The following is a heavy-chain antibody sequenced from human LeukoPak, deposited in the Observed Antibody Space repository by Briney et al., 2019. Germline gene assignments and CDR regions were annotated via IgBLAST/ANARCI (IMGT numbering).Heavy chain of an antibody. Sequence: SETLSLTCTVSGGSISSSSYYWGWLRQPPGKGLEWIGSIYYSGSTYYNPSLKSRVTISVDTSKNQFSLKLSSVTAADTAVYYCARGITSMVRGVITPREHFDYWGQGTLVTVSS. CDR2: IYYSGST. CDR1: GGSISSSSYY. CDR3: ARGITSMVRGVITPREHFDY. D-gene: IGHD3-10*01. J-gene: IGHJ4*02. V-gene: IGHV4-39*07.